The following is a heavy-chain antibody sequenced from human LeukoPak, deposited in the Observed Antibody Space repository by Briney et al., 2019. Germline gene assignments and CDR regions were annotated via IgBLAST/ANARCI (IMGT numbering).Heavy chain of an antibody. D-gene: IGHD2-2*03. CDR3: ARMDIVVVPAATHSSYNWFDP. V-gene: IGHV4-34*01. Sequence: SETLSLTCAVYGGSFSGYYCSWIRQPPGNGLEWIGEINHSGSTNYNPSLKSRVTISVDTSKNQFSLKLSSVTAADTAVYYCARMDIVVVPAATHSSYNWFDPWGQGTLVTVSS. CDR1: GGSFSGYY. CDR2: INHSGST. J-gene: IGHJ5*02.